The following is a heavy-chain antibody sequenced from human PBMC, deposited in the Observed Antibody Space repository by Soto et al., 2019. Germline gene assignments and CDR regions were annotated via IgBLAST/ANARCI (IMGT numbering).Heavy chain of an antibody. CDR3: ASQYDSTGYYYRGLDY. D-gene: IGHD3-22*01. Sequence: QVQLVQSGAEVKKPGSSVKVSCKASGGTFSSYAISWVRQAPGQGLEWMGGIIPIFGTADYAQKFQGRVTITADESTSTGNRELSSLRSEDTAVYYCASQYDSTGYYYRGLDYWGQGTLVTVSS. J-gene: IGHJ4*02. CDR2: IIPIFGTA. V-gene: IGHV1-69*12. CDR1: GGTFSSYA.